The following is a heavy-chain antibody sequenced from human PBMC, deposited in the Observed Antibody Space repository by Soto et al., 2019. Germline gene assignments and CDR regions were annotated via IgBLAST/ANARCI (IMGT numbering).Heavy chain of an antibody. CDR3: ARGFGHTSSWYSDL. Sequence: QVQLQESGPGLVKPSGTLSLTCAVSGGSITSNNWWSWVRQPPGKGLEWIGEIYYSGNTNYNPSLRGRVSMSADKSQNQFSLWLTSVTAADTAVYYCARGFGHTSSWYSDLWGQGILITVSS. V-gene: IGHV4-4*02. D-gene: IGHD6-13*01. CDR2: IYYSGNT. J-gene: IGHJ4*02. CDR1: GGSITSNNW.